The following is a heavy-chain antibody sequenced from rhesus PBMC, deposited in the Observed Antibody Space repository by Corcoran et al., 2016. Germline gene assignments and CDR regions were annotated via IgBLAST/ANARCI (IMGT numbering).Heavy chain of an antibody. J-gene: IGHJ4*01. V-gene: IGHV4-76*01. CDR2: IYGSSGST. D-gene: IGHD3-28*01. CDR3: ARGTYYYDSGYSDY. Sequence: QVQLQESGPGVVKPSETLSLTCAVSGGSISSGYDWSWIRQPHGKGLEWIGYIYGSSGSTNYNQYLKNRVTISKDASKNQFSLKLSSVTAADTAVYYCARGTYYYDSGYSDYWGQGVLVTVSS. CDR1: GGSISSGYD.